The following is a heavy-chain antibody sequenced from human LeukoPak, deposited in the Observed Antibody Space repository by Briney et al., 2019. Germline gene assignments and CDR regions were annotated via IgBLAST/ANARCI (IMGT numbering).Heavy chain of an antibody. V-gene: IGHV3-30*04. CDR2: ISYDGSNE. D-gene: IGHD2-21*01. Sequence: GGSLRLSCAASGFTFSSYAMHWVRQAPGKGLEWVAVISYDGSNEYYADSVKGRFTVSRDNSKNTLYLQMNSLRAEDTAVYYCARGGSVMFDQWGQGTQVTVSS. CDR3: ARGGSVMFDQ. CDR1: GFTFSSYA. J-gene: IGHJ4*02.